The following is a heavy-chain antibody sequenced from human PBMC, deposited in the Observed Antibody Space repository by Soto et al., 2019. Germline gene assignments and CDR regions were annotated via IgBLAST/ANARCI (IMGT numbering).Heavy chain of an antibody. CDR2: IYYSGST. CDR3: ARLRGLLPDY. V-gene: IGHV4-59*01. Sequence: SETLSLTCTVSGGSISSYYWSWIRQPPGKGLEWIGYIYYSGSTNYNPSLKSRITISVDTSKNQFSLKLSSVTAADTAMYYCARLRGLLPDYWGQGTLVTVSS. CDR1: GGSISSYY. J-gene: IGHJ4*02. D-gene: IGHD2-15*01.